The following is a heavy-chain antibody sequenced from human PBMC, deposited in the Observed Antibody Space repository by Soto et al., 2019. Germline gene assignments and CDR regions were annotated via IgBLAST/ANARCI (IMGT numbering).Heavy chain of an antibody. CDR3: AREVKPGWFDP. V-gene: IGHV4-31*03. Sequence: QVQLQESGPGLVKPSQTLSLTCTVSGGSISSGGYYWSWIRQHPGKGLEWIGYIYYSGSTYYNPSLKSRVTIAVDTSKIQFSLKLSSVTAADTAVYYCAREVKPGWFDPWGQGTLVTVSS. CDR1: GGSISSGGYY. CDR2: IYYSGST. J-gene: IGHJ5*02. D-gene: IGHD3-10*01.